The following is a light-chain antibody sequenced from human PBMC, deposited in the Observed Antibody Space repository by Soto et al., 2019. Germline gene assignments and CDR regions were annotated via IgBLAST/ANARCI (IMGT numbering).Light chain of an antibody. CDR3: QQYNSYPWT. CDR2: DAS. CDR1: QSASNW. J-gene: IGKJ1*01. V-gene: IGKV1-5*01. Sequence: IQMTQSPSTLSASVGDRVTITCRASQSASNWLAWYQQKPGKAPRLLIYDASSLESGVPSRFSGSGSGTEFTLTISSLQPDDFATYYCQQYNSYPWTFGQGTKVEIK.